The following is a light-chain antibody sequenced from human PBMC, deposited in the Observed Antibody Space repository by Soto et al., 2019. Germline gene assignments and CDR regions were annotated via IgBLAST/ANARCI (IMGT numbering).Light chain of an antibody. Sequence: QSVLTQPPSASGTPGQRVTISCSGSSSNIGSNYVYWYQQLPGTAPKLLIYRNNQRPSGVPDRFSGAKSGTSASLVISGLRSEDEAEYYCAAWDDCLSGPVFGTGTKVTVL. V-gene: IGLV1-47*01. J-gene: IGLJ1*01. CDR3: AAWDDCLSGPV. CDR1: SSNIGSNY. CDR2: RNN.